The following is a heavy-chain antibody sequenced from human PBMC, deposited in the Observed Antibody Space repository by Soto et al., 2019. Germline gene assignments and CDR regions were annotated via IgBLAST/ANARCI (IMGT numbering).Heavy chain of an antibody. CDR3: ARGGVQLWLLAFDI. CDR1: GYTFTGYY. D-gene: IGHD5-18*01. Sequence: ASVKVSCKASGYTFTGYYMHWVRQAPGQWLEWMGWINPNSGGTNYAQKFQGWVTMTRDTSISTAYMELSRLRSDDTAVYYCARGGVQLWLLAFDIWGQGTMVTVSS. J-gene: IGHJ3*02. CDR2: INPNSGGT. V-gene: IGHV1-2*04.